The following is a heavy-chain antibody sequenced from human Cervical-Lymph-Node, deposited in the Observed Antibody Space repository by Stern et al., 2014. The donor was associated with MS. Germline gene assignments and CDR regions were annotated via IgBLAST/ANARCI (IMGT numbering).Heavy chain of an antibody. D-gene: IGHD5-12*01. CDR3: ARGGAVATSDYYFDY. CDR1: GFTFSYHA. Sequence: VQLVESGGGVVQPGRSLRLSCAASGFTFSYHAMHWVRQAPGKGLEWVAVISYDGSDKNDADSVKGRFTISRDNSRNTLYLQMNSLRVDDTAVYYCARGGAVATSDYYFDYWGQVILVTVSS. J-gene: IGHJ4*02. V-gene: IGHV3-30*01. CDR2: ISYDGSDK.